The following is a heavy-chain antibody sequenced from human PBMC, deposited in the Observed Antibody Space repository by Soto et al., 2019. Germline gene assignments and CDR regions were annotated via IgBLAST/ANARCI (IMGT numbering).Heavy chain of an antibody. Sequence: QVQLQQWGAGLLKPSETLSLTCSVYGGSFSGYYWSWIRQPPGKGLEWIGEITHSGSTNYNPSLKSLVTISVDTSKNQFSLQLSSVTAADTALYYCARGEIVVVPAATNWFDPWGHGTLVTVFS. V-gene: IGHV4-34*01. D-gene: IGHD2-2*01. J-gene: IGHJ5*02. CDR1: GGSFSGYY. CDR3: ARGEIVVVPAATNWFDP. CDR2: ITHSGST.